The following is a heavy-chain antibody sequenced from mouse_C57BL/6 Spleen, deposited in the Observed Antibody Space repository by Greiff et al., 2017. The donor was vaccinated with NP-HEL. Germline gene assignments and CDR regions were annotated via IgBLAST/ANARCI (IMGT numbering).Heavy chain of an antibody. CDR3: ARIARFYSNYLYYYAMDY. CDR1: GFSLSTFGMG. CDR2: IWWDDDK. D-gene: IGHD2-5*01. J-gene: IGHJ4*01. V-gene: IGHV8-8*01. Sequence: QVTLKESGPGILQPSQTLSLTCSFSGFSLSTFGMGVGWIRQPSGKGLEWLAHIWWDDDKYYNPALKSRLTISKDTSKNQVFLKIANVDTADTATYYCARIARFYSNYLYYYAMDYWGQGTSVTVSS.